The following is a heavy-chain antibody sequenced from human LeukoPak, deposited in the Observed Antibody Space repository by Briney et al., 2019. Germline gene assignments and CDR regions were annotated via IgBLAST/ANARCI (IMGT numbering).Heavy chain of an antibody. CDR2: ISSSSSYI. J-gene: IGHJ5*02. V-gene: IGHV3-21*01. D-gene: IGHD3-3*01. Sequence: GGSLRLSCAASGFTFSDYYMNWVRQAPGKGLEWVSSISSSSSYIYYADSVKGRFTISRDNAKNSLYLQMNSLRAEDTAVYYCARDGLSDYDFKEDWFDPWGQGTLVTVSS. CDR1: GFTFSDYY. CDR3: ARDGLSDYDFKEDWFDP.